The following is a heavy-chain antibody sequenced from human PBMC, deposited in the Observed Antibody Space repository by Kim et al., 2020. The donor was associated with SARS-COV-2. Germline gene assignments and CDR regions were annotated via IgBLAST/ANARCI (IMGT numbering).Heavy chain of an antibody. J-gene: IGHJ4*02. CDR2: SGSGGST. CDR3: AKVTEVLDY. D-gene: IGHD1-1*01. V-gene: IGHV3-23*01. Sequence: SGSGGSTNYADSVKGRFTISRDNSKNTLYLQMNSLRAEDTAVYYCAKVTEVLDYWGQGTLVTVSS.